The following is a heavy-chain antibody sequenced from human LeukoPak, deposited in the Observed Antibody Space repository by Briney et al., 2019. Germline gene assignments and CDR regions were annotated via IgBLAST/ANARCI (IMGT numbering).Heavy chain of an antibody. CDR3: ARAYYGSGTYYYYYYYMDV. Sequence: PGGSLRLSCAASGFTFDDYGMSWVRQAPGKRLEWVSGINWNGGSTGYADSVKGRFTISRDNAKNSLYLQMNSLRADDTALYYCARAYYGSGTYYYYYYYMDVWGKGTTVTVSS. CDR1: GFTFDDYG. J-gene: IGHJ6*03. V-gene: IGHV3-20*04. CDR2: INWNGGST. D-gene: IGHD3-10*01.